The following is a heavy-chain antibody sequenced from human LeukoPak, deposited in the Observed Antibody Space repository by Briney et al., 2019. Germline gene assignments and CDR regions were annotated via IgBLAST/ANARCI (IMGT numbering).Heavy chain of an antibody. CDR3: ATLPSIVTYDS. V-gene: IGHV4-38-2*02. Sequence: SETLSLTCTVSGYSISSGYYWGWIRQPPGKGLEWIGSIYHSGSTYYNPSLKSRVTISVDTSKNQFSLKLSSVTAADTAVYYCATLPSIVTYDSWGQGTLVTVSS. CDR1: GYSISSGYY. J-gene: IGHJ4*02. D-gene: IGHD1-26*01. CDR2: IYHSGST.